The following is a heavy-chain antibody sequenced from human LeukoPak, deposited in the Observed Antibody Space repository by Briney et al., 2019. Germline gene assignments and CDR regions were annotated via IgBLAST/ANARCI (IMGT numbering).Heavy chain of an antibody. CDR2: IYHSGST. Sequence: SETLSLTCAVSAGSISSSNWWSWVRQPPGKGLEWIGEIYHSGSTNYNPSLKSRVTISVDKSKNQFSLKLSSVTAADTAVYYCAQKASSGRHFDYWGQGTLVTVSS. CDR3: AQKASSGRHFDY. CDR1: AGSISSSNW. D-gene: IGHD6-19*01. V-gene: IGHV4-4*02. J-gene: IGHJ4*02.